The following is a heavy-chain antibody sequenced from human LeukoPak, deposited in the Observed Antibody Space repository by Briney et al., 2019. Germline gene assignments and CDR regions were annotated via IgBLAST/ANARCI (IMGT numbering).Heavy chain of an antibody. V-gene: IGHV3-53*01. CDR2: IYSGGST. Sequence: GRSLRLSCAASGFTVSSNYMSWVRQAPRKGLEWVSVIYSGGSTYYADSVKGRFTISRDNSKNTLYLQMNSLRAEDTAVYYCARGLIAVAGYYYYGMDVWGQGTTVTVSS. CDR3: ARGLIAVAGYYYYGMDV. J-gene: IGHJ6*02. D-gene: IGHD6-19*01. CDR1: GFTVSSNY.